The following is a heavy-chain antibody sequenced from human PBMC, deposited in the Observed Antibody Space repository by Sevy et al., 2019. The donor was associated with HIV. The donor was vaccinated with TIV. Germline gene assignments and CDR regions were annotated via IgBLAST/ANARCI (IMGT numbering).Heavy chain of an antibody. CDR3: ARDYYDNRPRGFDP. Sequence: SETLSLTCTVSGDSISNYFWSWIRQPPGKELEWIGYIYHSGSTNYNPSLKSRVTISVDTSKNQFSLRLNSVTAADTAVYYCARDYYDNRPRGFDPWGQGTLVTVSS. V-gene: IGHV4-59*01. J-gene: IGHJ5*02. D-gene: IGHD3-22*01. CDR2: IYHSGST. CDR1: GDSISNYF.